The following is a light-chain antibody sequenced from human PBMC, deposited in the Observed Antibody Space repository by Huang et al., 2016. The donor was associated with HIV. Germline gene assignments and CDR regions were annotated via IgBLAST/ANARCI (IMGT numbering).Light chain of an antibody. V-gene: IGKV3-11*01. Sequence: EVVLTQSPPTLSLFPGETATLSCMASQTIGTYVAWYQQRPGQGPRLLIYDGSNRAAGVPARISGAGSGTTFTLSISGLESEDFGVYYCQQRRSWPLTFGGGTKVEV. CDR2: DGS. CDR1: QTIGTY. J-gene: IGKJ4*01. CDR3: QQRRSWPLT.